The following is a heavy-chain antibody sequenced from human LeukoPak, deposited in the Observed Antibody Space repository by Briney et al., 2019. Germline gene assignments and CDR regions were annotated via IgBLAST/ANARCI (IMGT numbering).Heavy chain of an antibody. CDR2: IYSGGST. CDR1: GFTVSSNY. CDR3: ARDNRAAAGFDY. D-gene: IGHD6-13*01. J-gene: IGHJ4*02. V-gene: IGHV3-53*01. Sequence: GSLRLSCAASGFTVSSNYMSWVRQAPGKGLEWVSVIYSGGSTYYADSVKGRFTISRDNSKNTLYLQMNSLRAEDTAVYYCARDNRAAAGFDYWGQGTLVTVSS.